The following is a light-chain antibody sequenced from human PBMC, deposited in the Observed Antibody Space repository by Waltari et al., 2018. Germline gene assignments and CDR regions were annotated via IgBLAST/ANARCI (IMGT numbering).Light chain of an antibody. Sequence: SSELTQDPAVSVALGQTGRITCQGASLRRYYASWYKQRPGQAPILVLYGQNNRPSGIPDRFSGSISGNTASLTITGAQAEDEADYYCHSRDTSSTRVFGGGTRLTV. CDR1: SLRRYY. J-gene: IGLJ2*01. V-gene: IGLV3-19*01. CDR2: GQN. CDR3: HSRDTSSTRV.